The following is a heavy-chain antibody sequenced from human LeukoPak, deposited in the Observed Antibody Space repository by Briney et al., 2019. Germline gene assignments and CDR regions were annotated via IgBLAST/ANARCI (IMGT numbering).Heavy chain of an antibody. D-gene: IGHD7-27*01. CDR2: IYYSGST. Sequence: SETLSLTCTVSGCSISSRRCYGGWIRQAPGTRLEWIGNIYYSGSTYYHPSLKSRVTISVDTSKNQFSLKLSSVTAADTAVYYCARTIDTVTGDHGLYFDYWGQGTLVTVSS. CDR3: ARTIDTVTGDHGLYFDY. J-gene: IGHJ4*02. CDR1: GCSISSRRCY. V-gene: IGHV4-39*01.